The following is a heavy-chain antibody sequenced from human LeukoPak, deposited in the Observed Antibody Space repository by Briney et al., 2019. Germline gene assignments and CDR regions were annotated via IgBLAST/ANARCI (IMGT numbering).Heavy chain of an antibody. J-gene: IGHJ4*02. Sequence: GGSLRLSCAASGFTFSSYSMNWVRQAPGKGLEWVSSISSSSSYIYYADSVKGRFTISRDNAKNTLYLQMNSLRAEDTAVYYCAKSSYYDSSGYYREYYFDHWGQGTLVTVSS. CDR3: AKSSYYDSSGYYREYYFDH. CDR2: ISSSSSYI. CDR1: GFTFSSYS. V-gene: IGHV3-21*04. D-gene: IGHD3-22*01.